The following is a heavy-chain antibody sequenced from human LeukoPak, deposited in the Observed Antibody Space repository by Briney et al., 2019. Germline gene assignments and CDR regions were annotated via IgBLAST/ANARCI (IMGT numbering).Heavy chain of an antibody. D-gene: IGHD3-3*01. CDR3: ARGRQLRLLEWLLDY. V-gene: IGHV4-34*01. J-gene: IGHJ4*02. CDR1: GGSFSGYY. CDR2: INHNGST. Sequence: PSETLSLTCGVYGGSFSGYYWSWIRQPPGKGLEWIGEINHNGSTNYNPSLKSRVTISVDTSKNQFSLKLSSVTAADTAVYYCARGRQLRLLEWLLDYWGQGTLVTVSS.